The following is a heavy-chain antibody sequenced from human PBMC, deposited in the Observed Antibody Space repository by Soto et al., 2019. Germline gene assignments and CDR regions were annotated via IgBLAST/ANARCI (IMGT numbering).Heavy chain of an antibody. J-gene: IGHJ4*02. D-gene: IGHD6-19*01. V-gene: IGHV4-59*01. Sequence: SETLSLTCTVSGGSISSYYWSWIRQPPGKGLEWIGYIYYSGSTNYNPSLKSRVNISLDTSKNQFSLKLSSVTTADTAVYYCARDYSSGWYFGYWGQGTLVTVSS. CDR2: IYYSGST. CDR1: GGSISSYY. CDR3: ARDYSSGWYFGY.